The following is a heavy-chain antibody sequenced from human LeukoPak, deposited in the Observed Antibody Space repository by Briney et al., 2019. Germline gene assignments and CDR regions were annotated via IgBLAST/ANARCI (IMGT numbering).Heavy chain of an antibody. CDR2: ISVSGGST. V-gene: IGHV3-23*01. Sequence: PGGSLRLSCADSGFTFSSYAMSWVRQAPGKGLEWVSTISVSGGSTYYADSVKGRFTISRDNSKNTLYLQMSSLRAEDTAVYYCASRRGDIDAFDIWGQGTMVTVSS. CDR3: ASRRGDIDAFDI. CDR1: GFTFSSYA. J-gene: IGHJ3*02.